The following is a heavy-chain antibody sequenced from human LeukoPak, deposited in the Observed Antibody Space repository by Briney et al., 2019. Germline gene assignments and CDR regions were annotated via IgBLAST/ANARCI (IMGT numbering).Heavy chain of an antibody. D-gene: IGHD2-2*01. CDR1: GGSFSGYY. Sequence: SETLSLTCAVYGGSFSGYYWSWSRQPPGKGLEWIGEINHSGSTNYNPSLKSRVTISVDTSKNQFSLKLSSVTAADTAVYYCARGQRNRLVVVPAAMRGGSFDYWGQGTLVTVSS. J-gene: IGHJ4*02. V-gene: IGHV4-34*01. CDR3: ARGQRNRLVVVPAAMRGGSFDY. CDR2: INHSGST.